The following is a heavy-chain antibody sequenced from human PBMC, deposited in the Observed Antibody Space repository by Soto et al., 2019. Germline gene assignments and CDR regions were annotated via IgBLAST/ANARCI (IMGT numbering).Heavy chain of an antibody. D-gene: IGHD3-3*01. Sequence: APVKVSCKASGYTLTSQGISWVRQAHKQGLEWMGWISAYNGNTNYAQKLQGRVTMTTDTSTSTAYMELRSLRSDDTAVYYCARAHANYDFWSGYWECYYYGMDVWGQGTTVTVSS. CDR3: ARAHANYDFWSGYWECYYYGMDV. V-gene: IGHV1-18*01. CDR2: ISAYNGNT. J-gene: IGHJ6*02. CDR1: GYTLTSQG.